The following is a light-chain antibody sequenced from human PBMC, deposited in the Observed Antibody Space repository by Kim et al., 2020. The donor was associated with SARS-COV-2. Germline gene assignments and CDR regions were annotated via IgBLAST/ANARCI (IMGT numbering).Light chain of an antibody. V-gene: IGKV3-15*01. CDR1: QSVSRH. J-gene: IGKJ2*01. CDR3: QQYNNWPWYT. CDR2: GAS. Sequence: SPGERATSSCRGSQSVSRHLAWYQQKTGQTPRRLTYGASTRATGIPGRFSGSGYGTEFTLTISSLQSEDFAVYYRQQYNNWPWYTFGQGTKVDIK.